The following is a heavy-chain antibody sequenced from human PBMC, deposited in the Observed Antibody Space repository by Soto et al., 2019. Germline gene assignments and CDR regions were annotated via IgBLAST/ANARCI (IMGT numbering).Heavy chain of an antibody. CDR3: ARGKAYYYDSSGHIDY. V-gene: IGHV4-59*12. D-gene: IGHD3-22*01. CDR2: IHHSGST. CDR1: GASIRSYY. J-gene: IGHJ4*02. Sequence: PSETLSLTCTVSGASIRSYYWSWIRQPPGKGLEWIGFIHHSGSTNYNPSLKSRVTISVDTSKNQFSLKLSSVTAADTAVYYCARGKAYYYDSSGHIDYWGQGTLVTVSS.